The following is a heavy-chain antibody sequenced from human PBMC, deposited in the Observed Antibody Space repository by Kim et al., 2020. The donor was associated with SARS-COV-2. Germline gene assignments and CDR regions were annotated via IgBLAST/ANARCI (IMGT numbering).Heavy chain of an antibody. V-gene: IGHV3-74*01. CDR1: GFTFSSYW. CDR2: IYNDGSII. D-gene: IGHD1-1*01. J-gene: IGHJ4*02. CDR3: ARGGLQGGTTKDY. Sequence: GGSLRLSCAASGFTFSSYWMHWVRQAPGKGLVWVARIYNDGSIISYADSVKGRFTISRDNAKNTVYLQITSLRGEDTAVYYCARGGLQGGTTKDYWGQG.